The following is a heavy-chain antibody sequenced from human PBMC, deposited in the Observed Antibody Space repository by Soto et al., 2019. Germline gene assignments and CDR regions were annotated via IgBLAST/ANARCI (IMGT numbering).Heavy chain of an antibody. CDR3: AKAPWPIVVVTPSDYFDY. Sequence: GGSLRLSCAASGFPFSSYALSWVRQAPGKGLEWVSAISGSGGSTYYADSLKGRFTISRDNSKNTLYLQMNSLRAEDTAVYYCAKAPWPIVVVTPSDYFDYWGQGTLVTVS. J-gene: IGHJ4*02. CDR1: GFPFSSYA. D-gene: IGHD3-22*01. CDR2: ISGSGGST. V-gene: IGHV3-23*01.